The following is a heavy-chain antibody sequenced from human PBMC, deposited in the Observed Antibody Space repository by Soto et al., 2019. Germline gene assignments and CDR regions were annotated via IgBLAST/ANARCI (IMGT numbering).Heavy chain of an antibody. D-gene: IGHD6-19*01. J-gene: IGHJ4*02. CDR1: GYTFTSYA. CDR2: INAGNGNT. Sequence: GASVKVSCKASGYTFTSYAMHWVRQAPGQRLEWMGWINAGNGNTKYSQKFQGRVTITRDTSASTAYMELSSLRSEDTAVYYCARWSVAGTGTFDYWGQGTLVTVSS. V-gene: IGHV1-3*01. CDR3: ARWSVAGTGTFDY.